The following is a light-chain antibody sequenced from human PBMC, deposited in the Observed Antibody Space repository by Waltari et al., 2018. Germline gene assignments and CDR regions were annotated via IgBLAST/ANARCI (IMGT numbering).Light chain of an antibody. CDR3: QQYYSSPWT. CDR2: WAS. Sequence: DIVMTQSPDSLAVSLGERATLNCNSSQGVFYSPYHQNCLAWYQQKPGQPPELLFYWASTRESGVPDRFSGSGSGTDFTLTISSLQAEDVAFYYCQQYYSSPWTFGQGTKVEVK. V-gene: IGKV4-1*01. J-gene: IGKJ1*01. CDR1: QGVFYSPYHQNC.